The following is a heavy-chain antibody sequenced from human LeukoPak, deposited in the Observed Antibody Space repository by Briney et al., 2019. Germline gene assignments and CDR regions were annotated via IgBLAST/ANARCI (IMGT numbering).Heavy chain of an antibody. CDR3: AKDLALGFGNWYTYYFDY. CDR2: ISGSGGST. CDR1: GFTFSSYA. J-gene: IGHJ4*02. V-gene: IGHV3-23*01. Sequence: GGSLRLSCAASGFTFSSYAMSWVRQAPGKGLEWVSAISGSGGSTYYADSVKGRFTISRDNSKNTLYLQMNSLRAEDTAVYYCAKDLALGFGNWYTYYFDYWGQGTLVTVSS. D-gene: IGHD6-13*01.